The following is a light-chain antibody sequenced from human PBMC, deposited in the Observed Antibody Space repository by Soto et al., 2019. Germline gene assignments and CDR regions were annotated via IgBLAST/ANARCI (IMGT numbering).Light chain of an antibody. V-gene: IGKV3-20*01. Sequence: EIVLTQSPGTLSLSPGERATLSCRASQSVASNNLAWYQQIPGQSPRILIYGASSRATGIPDRFSGSGSGTDFTLTISRLEPEDFGVYYCQQFGSSIPHTFGQGTKLEIK. CDR3: QQFGSSIPHT. CDR1: QSVASNN. CDR2: GAS. J-gene: IGKJ2*01.